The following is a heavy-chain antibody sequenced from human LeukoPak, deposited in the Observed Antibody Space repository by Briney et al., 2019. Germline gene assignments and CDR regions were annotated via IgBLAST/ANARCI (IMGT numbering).Heavy chain of an antibody. CDR2: INPNSGGT. Sequence: GASVKVSCKASGYTFTGYYMHWVRQAPGQGLEWMGWINPNSGGTNYAQKFQGRVTMTRDTSISTAYMELSRLRFDDTAVYYCARARRYYDSSGSFDYWGQGTLVTVSS. J-gene: IGHJ4*02. CDR1: GYTFTGYY. CDR3: ARARRYYDSSGSFDY. D-gene: IGHD3-22*01. V-gene: IGHV1-2*02.